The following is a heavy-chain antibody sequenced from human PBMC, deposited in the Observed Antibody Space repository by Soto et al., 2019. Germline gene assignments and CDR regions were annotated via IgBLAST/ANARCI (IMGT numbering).Heavy chain of an antibody. CDR3: AKRGYHKFQFDH. V-gene: IGHV3-23*01. J-gene: IGHJ4*02. CDR1: GFSFSDYA. CDR2: IRASGNST. Sequence: EVQLLESGGGLIQPGGSLRLSCAGSGFSFSDYAMSWVRQNPGKGLDRVSVIRASGNSTDNADSVEGRFTISRDNSKNTLSLQMNSLRDEDTAVYYCAKRGYHKFQFDHWGQSSLVTVSS. D-gene: IGHD5-12*01.